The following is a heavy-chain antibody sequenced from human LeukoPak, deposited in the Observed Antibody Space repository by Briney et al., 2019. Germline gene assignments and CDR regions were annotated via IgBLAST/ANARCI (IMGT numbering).Heavy chain of an antibody. CDR2: IYYSGST. D-gene: IGHD1-26*01. Sequence: ASETLSLTCTVSGGSISSYYWSWIRQPPGKGLEWIGFIYYSGSTNYNPSLKSRVTISVDTSKNQFSLKLSSVTAADTAVYYCASGAEWELLRFDYWGQGTLVTVSS. CDR1: GGSISSYY. CDR3: ASGAEWELLRFDY. V-gene: IGHV4-59*01. J-gene: IGHJ4*02.